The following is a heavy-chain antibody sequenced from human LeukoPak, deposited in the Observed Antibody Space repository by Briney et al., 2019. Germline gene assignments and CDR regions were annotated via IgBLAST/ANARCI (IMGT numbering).Heavy chain of an antibody. CDR3: AKDPGVVPAHYFDY. CDR1: GFSFGTYT. CDR2: IIGAAQT. V-gene: IGHV3-23*01. Sequence: GGSLRLSCVASGFSFGTYTMSWVRQAPGTGLEWVSTIIGAAQTLYAASVKGRFTVSRDNSKNTLSLQMNSLRAEDTAVYYCAKDPGVVPAHYFDYWGQGTLVTVSS. J-gene: IGHJ4*02. D-gene: IGHD2-2*01.